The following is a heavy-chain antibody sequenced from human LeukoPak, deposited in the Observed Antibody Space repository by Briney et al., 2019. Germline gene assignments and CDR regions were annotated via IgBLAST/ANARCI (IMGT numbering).Heavy chain of an antibody. Sequence: PGGSLRLSCAASGFTFSSYAMSWVRQAPXXGXXXXXXXXXXGGSTYYADSVKGRFTISRDNSKNTLYLQMNSLRAEDTAVYYCAKDPTSILWFGELLSSPDYWGQGTLVTVSS. CDR1: GFTFSSYA. CDR3: AKDPTSILWFGELLSSPDY. J-gene: IGHJ4*02. CDR2: XXXXGGST. V-gene: IGHV3-23*01. D-gene: IGHD3-10*01.